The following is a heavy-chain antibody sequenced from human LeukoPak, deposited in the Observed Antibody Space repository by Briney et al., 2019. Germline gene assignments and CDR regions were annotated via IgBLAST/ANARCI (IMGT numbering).Heavy chain of an antibody. V-gene: IGHV3-NL1*01. Sequence: PGRSLRLSCAASGFTFSSYGMHWVRQAPGKGLEWVSVIYSGGSTYYADSVKGRFTISRDNAKNTLYLQMNSLRAEDTAVYYCAREPEDYFDYWGQGTLVTVSS. CDR3: AREPEDYFDY. D-gene: IGHD1-14*01. CDR2: IYSGGST. J-gene: IGHJ4*02. CDR1: GFTFSSYG.